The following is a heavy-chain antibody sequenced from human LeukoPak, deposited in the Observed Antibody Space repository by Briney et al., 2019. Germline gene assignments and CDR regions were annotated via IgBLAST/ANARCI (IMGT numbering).Heavy chain of an antibody. CDR1: GGSVSSGSRY. CDR3: ATVGSSPLYYYYGMDV. J-gene: IGHJ6*04. V-gene: IGHV4-61*01. D-gene: IGHD6-13*01. CDR2: IYYSGST. Sequence: SETLSLTCTVSGGSVSSGSRYWSWIRQPPGKGLEWIGYIYYSGSTNYNPSLKSRVTISVDTSKNQFSLKLSSVTAADTAVYYCATVGSSPLYYYYGMDVWGKGTTVTVSS.